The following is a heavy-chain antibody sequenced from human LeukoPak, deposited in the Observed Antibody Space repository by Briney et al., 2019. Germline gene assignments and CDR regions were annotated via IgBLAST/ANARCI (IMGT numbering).Heavy chain of an antibody. Sequence: PPETLSLTCTVSGGSISSHYWSWIRQPPGKGLAWIGYIYYGGSTNYNPSLESRVSISLDTSKNQFSLKLRSVTAADTAVYYCARGIPMANLAFDYWGQGTLVTVSS. J-gene: IGHJ4*02. CDR2: IYYGGST. CDR1: GGSISSHY. V-gene: IGHV4-59*11. CDR3: ARGIPMANLAFDY. D-gene: IGHD3-10*01.